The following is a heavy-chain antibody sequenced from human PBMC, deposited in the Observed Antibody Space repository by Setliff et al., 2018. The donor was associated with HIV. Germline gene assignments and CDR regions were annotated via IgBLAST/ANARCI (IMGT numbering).Heavy chain of an antibody. J-gene: IGHJ5*02. CDR2: ISPHNGDK. CDR3: ARQLSNSLDL. CDR1: GYTFTDYF. V-gene: IGHV1-2*02. Sequence: ASVKVSCKASGYTFTDYFIHWVRQAPGQGLEWMGWISPHNGDKNILQRFRGGVTMTTDTSFSTAYMELSGLRSDDTAMYYCARQLSNSLDLWGQGTLVTVSS. D-gene: IGHD7-27*01.